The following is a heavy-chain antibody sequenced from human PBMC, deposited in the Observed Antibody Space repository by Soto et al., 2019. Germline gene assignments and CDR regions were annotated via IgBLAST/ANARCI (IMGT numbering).Heavy chain of an antibody. CDR3: ARAVGSGSYPYYYYGLDF. CDR1: GFSLSSYW. V-gene: IGHV3-74*01. J-gene: IGHJ6*04. CDR2: IKDGGDET. Sequence: PGGSLRLSCAASGFSLSSYWMYWVRQTPGKGLVWVARIKDGGDETSYADSVKGRFTISRDNAKNTLYLQMNSLRAEDTAVYYSARAVGSGSYPYYYYGLDFWGKGTTVTVSS. D-gene: IGHD3-10*01.